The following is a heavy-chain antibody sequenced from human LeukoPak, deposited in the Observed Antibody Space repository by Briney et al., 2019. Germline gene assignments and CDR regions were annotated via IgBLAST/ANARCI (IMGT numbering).Heavy chain of an antibody. Sequence: PETLSLTCTVSGGSISSYYWSWIRQPPGKGLEWIGYIYYSGSTNYNPSLRSRVTISVDTSKNQFSLKLSSVTAADTAVYYCARDRELGYCSGGSCYSNYYYGMDVWGQGTTVTVSS. V-gene: IGHV4-59*01. CDR3: ARDRELGYCSGGSCYSNYYYGMDV. CDR2: IYYSGST. D-gene: IGHD2-15*01. CDR1: GGSISSYY. J-gene: IGHJ6*02.